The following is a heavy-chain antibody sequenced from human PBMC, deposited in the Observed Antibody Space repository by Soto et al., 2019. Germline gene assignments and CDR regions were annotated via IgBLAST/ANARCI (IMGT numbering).Heavy chain of an antibody. Sequence: QVQLVESGGGVVQPGSSLRLSCAVSGFTFRNYGMHWVRQAPGKGLEWVALISYDGSDQDYGESGKGRCTISRDSSKNTLYLDVSSLRLEDTAVYYCAKVGSYGYVSNSDVEYWGQGTMVTVSS. V-gene: IGHV3-30*18. D-gene: IGHD5-18*01. J-gene: IGHJ4*02. CDR2: ISYDGSDQ. CDR1: GFTFRNYG. CDR3: AKVGSYGYVSNSDVEY.